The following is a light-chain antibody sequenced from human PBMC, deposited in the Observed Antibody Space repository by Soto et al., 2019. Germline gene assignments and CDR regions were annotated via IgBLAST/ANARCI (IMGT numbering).Light chain of an antibody. CDR3: QRYNSALWT. CDR2: SAS. Sequence: DIQMTQSPSSLSASVGDRVTITCRASQGISNYLAWYQQKPGKVPQLLIYSASVLQSGVPSRFSGSGSETDFTLTISSLQPEDVATYYCQRYNSALWTFGQGTKVELK. V-gene: IGKV1-27*01. J-gene: IGKJ1*01. CDR1: QGISNY.